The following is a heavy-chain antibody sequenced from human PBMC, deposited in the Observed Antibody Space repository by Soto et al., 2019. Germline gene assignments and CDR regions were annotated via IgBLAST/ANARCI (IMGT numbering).Heavy chain of an antibody. CDR2: LTGDGGRI. Sequence: EVQLVESGGGLVQPGGSLRLTCAASGFTFSSYTMHWVRQTPGKRLEYVSALTGDGGRIFYANSVKGRFTISRDNSKNTLYLQTGSLRAEYMAVYYCVRDHPFTVSGDYYFDNWGQGTLVTVSS. CDR3: VRDHPFTVSGDYYFDN. J-gene: IGHJ4*02. CDR1: GFTFSSYT. V-gene: IGHV3-64*01. D-gene: IGHD3-3*01.